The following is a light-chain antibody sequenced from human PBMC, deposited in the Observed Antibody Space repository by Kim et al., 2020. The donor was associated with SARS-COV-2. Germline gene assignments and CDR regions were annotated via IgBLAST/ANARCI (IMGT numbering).Light chain of an antibody. V-gene: IGLV2-18*02. CDR3: SSYTTSSTFV. Sequence: GHSFTISCTGTSSDVGSYNRVSWYQQPPGTAPKLMIYEVSNRPSGVSDRFSGSKPGNTASLTISGLQAEDEADYYCSSYTTSSTFVFGTGTKVTVL. CDR2: EVS. CDR1: SSDVGSYNR. J-gene: IGLJ1*01.